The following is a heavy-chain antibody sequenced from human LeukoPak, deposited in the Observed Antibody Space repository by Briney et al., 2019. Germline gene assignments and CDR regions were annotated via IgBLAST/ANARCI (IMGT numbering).Heavy chain of an antibody. D-gene: IGHD3-16*01. Sequence: GGSLRLSCAASGFTFSSYWMSWVRQAPGKGLEWVANIKQDGSEKYYVDSVKGRFTISRDNAKNTLYLQMNSLRAEDTAVYYCARVRWGGLYYFDYWGQGTLVTVSS. V-gene: IGHV3-7*01. J-gene: IGHJ4*02. CDR3: ARVRWGGLYYFDY. CDR1: GFTFSSYW. CDR2: IKQDGSEK.